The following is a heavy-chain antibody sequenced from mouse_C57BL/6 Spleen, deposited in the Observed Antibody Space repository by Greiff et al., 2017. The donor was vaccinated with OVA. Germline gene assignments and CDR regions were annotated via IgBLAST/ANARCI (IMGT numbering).Heavy chain of an antibody. CDR1: GYSFTDYN. V-gene: IGHV1-39*01. D-gene: IGHD1-1*01. Sequence: VQLQQSGPELVKPGASVTISCKASGYSFTDYNMNWVKQSNGKSLEWIGVINPNYGTTSYNQKFKGKATLTVDQSSSTAYMQLNSLTSEDSAVYYCARSHYYGSSYDFDYWGQGTTLTVSS. J-gene: IGHJ2*01. CDR3: ARSHYYGSSYDFDY. CDR2: INPNYGTT.